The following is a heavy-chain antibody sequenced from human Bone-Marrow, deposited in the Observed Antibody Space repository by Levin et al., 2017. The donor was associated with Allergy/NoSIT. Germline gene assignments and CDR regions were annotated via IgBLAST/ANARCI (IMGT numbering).Heavy chain of an antibody. V-gene: IGHV3-9*01. CDR2: ISWDSGSI. CDR1: GFNFDIYA. J-gene: IGHJ6*03. Sequence: SLRLSCAASGFNFDIYAMHWVRQAPGKGLEWVSGISWDSGSIGYADSVKGRFTVSRDNAKTSLYLQMNSLRPEDTALYYCAKDMQGGYYFMDVWGKGTTVTVSS. CDR3: AKDMQGGYYFMDV.